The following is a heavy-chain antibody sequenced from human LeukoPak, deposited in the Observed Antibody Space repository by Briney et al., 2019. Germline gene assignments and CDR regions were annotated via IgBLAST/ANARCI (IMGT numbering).Heavy chain of an antibody. J-gene: IGHJ4*02. D-gene: IGHD1-1*01. CDR2: ISNNGVST. Sequence: GGSLRLSCSASGFTFSDYAMAWVRQAPGKGLEYVSAISNNGVSTYYADSVKGRFTISRDNSKSTLYLQMNSLRAEDTAVYYCAMNWNCDYWGQGTLVTVSS. V-gene: IGHV3-64*04. CDR1: GFTFSDYA. CDR3: AMNWNCDY.